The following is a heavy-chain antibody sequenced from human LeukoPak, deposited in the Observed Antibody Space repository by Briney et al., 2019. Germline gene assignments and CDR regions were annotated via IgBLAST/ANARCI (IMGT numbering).Heavy chain of an antibody. CDR2: ISAYNGNT. CDR3: AVNYYGSGSLHWFDP. CDR1: GYTFTSYG. D-gene: IGHD3-10*01. Sequence: ASVKVSCKASGYTFTSYGISWVRQVPGQGLEWMGWISAYNGNTNYAQKLQGRVTMTTDTSTSTAYMELRSLRSDDTAVYYCAVNYYGSGSLHWFDPWGQGTLVTVSS. J-gene: IGHJ5*02. V-gene: IGHV1-18*01.